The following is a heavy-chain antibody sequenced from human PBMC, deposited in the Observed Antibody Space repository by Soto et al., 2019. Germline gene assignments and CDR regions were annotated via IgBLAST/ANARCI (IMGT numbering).Heavy chain of an antibody. D-gene: IGHD4-4*01. J-gene: IGHJ6*03. CDR2: ISAYNGNT. Sequence: ASVKVSCKASGYTFTSYGISWVRQAPGQGLEWMGWISAYNGNTNYAQKLQGRVTMTTDTSTSTAYMELRSLRSDDTAVYYCARAGDDYSNYYYYMDVWGKGTTVTVSS. CDR1: GYTFTSYG. CDR3: ARAGDDYSNYYYYMDV. V-gene: IGHV1-18*01.